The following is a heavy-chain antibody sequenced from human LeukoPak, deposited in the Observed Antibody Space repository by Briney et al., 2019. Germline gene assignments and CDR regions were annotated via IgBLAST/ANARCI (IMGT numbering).Heavy chain of an antibody. Sequence: ASVKVSCKASGYTFTGYYMHWVRQAPGQGLEWMGRINPNSGGSTSYAQKFQGRVTMTRDTSTTTFYMDLSSLRSEDTAVYYCARGSSGSYYNYFDYWGQGTLVTVSS. D-gene: IGHD1-26*01. CDR1: GYTFTGYY. J-gene: IGHJ4*02. CDR2: INPNSGGST. CDR3: ARGSSGSYYNYFDY. V-gene: IGHV1-46*01.